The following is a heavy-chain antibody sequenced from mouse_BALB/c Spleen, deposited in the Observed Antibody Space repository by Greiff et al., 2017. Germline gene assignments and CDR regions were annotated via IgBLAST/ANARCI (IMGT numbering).Heavy chain of an antibody. D-gene: IGHD2-14*01. V-gene: IGHV2-9*02. J-gene: IGHJ3*01. CDR2: IWAGGST. CDR3: ARAGSYRYDERTWFAY. Sequence: VQLVESGPGLVAPSQSLSITCTVSGFSLTTYGVHWVRQPPGKGLEWLGVIWAGGSTNYNSALMSRLSISKDNSKSQVFLKMNSLQTDDTAMYYCARAGSYRYDERTWFAYWGQGTLVTVAA. CDR1: GFSLTTYG.